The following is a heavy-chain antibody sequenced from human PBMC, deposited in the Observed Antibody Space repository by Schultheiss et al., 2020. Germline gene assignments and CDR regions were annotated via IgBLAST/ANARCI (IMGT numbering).Heavy chain of an antibody. V-gene: IGHV5-10-1*01. CDR3: ARAVGATKMGYYYGMDV. J-gene: IGHJ6*02. Sequence: KVSCKASGGTFSSYAISWVRQMPGKGLEWMGRIDPSDSYTNYSPSFQGHVTISADKSITTAYLQWSSLKASDTAMYYCARAVGATKMGYYYGMDVWGQGTTVTVSS. CDR1: GGTFSSYA. CDR2: IDPSDSYT. D-gene: IGHD1-26*01.